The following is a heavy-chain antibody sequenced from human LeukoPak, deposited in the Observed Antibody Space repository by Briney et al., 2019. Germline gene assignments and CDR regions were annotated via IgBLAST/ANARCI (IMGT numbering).Heavy chain of an antibody. J-gene: IGHJ4*02. Sequence: VASVKVSCKASGYTFTGYYMHWVRQAPGQGLEWMGWINPNSGGTNYAQKFQGWVTMTRDTSISTAYMELSRLRSDDTAVYYCARVRAAAAGTWYYFDYWGQGTLVTVSS. V-gene: IGHV1-2*04. CDR2: INPNSGGT. CDR3: ARVRAAAAGTWYYFDY. D-gene: IGHD6-13*01. CDR1: GYTFTGYY.